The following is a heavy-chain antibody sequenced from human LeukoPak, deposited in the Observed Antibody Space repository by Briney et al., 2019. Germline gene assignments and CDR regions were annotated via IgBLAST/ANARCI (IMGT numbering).Heavy chain of an antibody. V-gene: IGHV5-51*01. CDR3: ARLITFGGVPFDP. Sequence: GESLQISCKGSGYSFTSNWIAWVRQLPGKGLEWMVIIYPGDSGTRYSPSFQGQVIISADKSISTAFLQWNSLKASDTAIYYCARLITFGGVPFDPWGQGTLVTVSS. CDR1: GYSFTSNW. CDR2: IYPGDSGT. D-gene: IGHD3-16*01. J-gene: IGHJ5*02.